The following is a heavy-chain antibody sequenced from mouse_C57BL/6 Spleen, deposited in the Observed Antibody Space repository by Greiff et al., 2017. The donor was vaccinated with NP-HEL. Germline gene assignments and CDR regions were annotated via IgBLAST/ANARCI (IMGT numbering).Heavy chain of an antibody. CDR1: GYTFTSYW. CDR3: TRYGYYGDYYARDY. J-gene: IGHJ4*01. Sequence: EVQLQQSGTVLARPGASVKMSCKTSGYTFTSYWMHWVKQRPGQGLEWIGAIYPGNSDTSYNQKFKGKAKLTAVTSASTAYMELSSLTNEDSAVYYCTRYGYYGDYYARDYWGQGTSVTVSS. D-gene: IGHD2-3*01. V-gene: IGHV1-5*01. CDR2: IYPGNSDT.